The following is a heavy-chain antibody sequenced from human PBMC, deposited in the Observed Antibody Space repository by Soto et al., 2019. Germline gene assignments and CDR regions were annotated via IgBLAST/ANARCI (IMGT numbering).Heavy chain of an antibody. Sequence: SETLSLTCTVSGGSVSSGSYYWSWIRQPPGKGLEWIGYIYYSGSTNYNPSLKSRVTISVDTSKNQFSLKLTSVTAADTAVYYCARVPDRWGQGTLVTVSS. J-gene: IGHJ5*02. D-gene: IGHD2-2*01. CDR3: ARVPDR. CDR1: GGSVSSGSYY. CDR2: IYYSGST. V-gene: IGHV4-61*01.